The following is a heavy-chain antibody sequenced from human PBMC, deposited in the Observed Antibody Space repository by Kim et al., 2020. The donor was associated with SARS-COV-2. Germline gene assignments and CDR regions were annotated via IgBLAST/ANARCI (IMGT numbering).Heavy chain of an antibody. D-gene: IGHD3-22*01. J-gene: IGHJ4*02. Sequence: PSLKSRVTITVDTSKNQFSLKLSSVTAADKAVYYCVTYYYDSSGYWGMGYWGQGTLVTVSS. V-gene: IGHV4-59*01. CDR3: VTYYYDSSGYWGMGY.